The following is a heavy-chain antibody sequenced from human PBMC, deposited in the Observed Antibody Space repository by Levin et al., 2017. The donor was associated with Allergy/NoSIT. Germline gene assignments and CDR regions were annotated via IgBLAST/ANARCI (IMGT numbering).Heavy chain of an antibody. CDR3: ATVTETSHFHFDH. J-gene: IGHJ4*02. CDR1: GGSFNTYD. Sequence: GASVKVSCEASGGSFNTYDINWVRQAPGQGLEWMGRISRTFATTNYAQKFRARLSLTADESTGRAYLELSGLTSDDTAFYYCATVTETSHFHFDHWGQGTLVTVSS. D-gene: IGHD3-3*02. V-gene: IGHV1-69*13. CDR2: ISRTFATT.